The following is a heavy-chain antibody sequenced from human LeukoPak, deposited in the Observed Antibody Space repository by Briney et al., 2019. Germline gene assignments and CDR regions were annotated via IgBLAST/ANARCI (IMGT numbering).Heavy chain of an antibody. CDR3: ARDPTSWGTVAAPYFDY. D-gene: IGHD6-13*01. CDR1: GFTFSSYW. J-gene: IGHJ4*02. Sequence: GGSLRLSCAASGFTFSSYWMHWVRHVPGKGLMWVSRTNSEGTSTRYADSVKGRFTISRDNAKNTLYLQMNSLRDEDTAVYYCARDPTSWGTVAAPYFDYWGQGTLVTVSS. V-gene: IGHV3-74*01. CDR2: TNSEGTST.